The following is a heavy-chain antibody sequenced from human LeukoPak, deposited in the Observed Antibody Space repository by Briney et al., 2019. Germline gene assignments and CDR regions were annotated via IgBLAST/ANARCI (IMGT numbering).Heavy chain of an antibody. CDR3: ARDSLLFAFDI. D-gene: IGHD2-15*01. J-gene: IGHJ3*02. Sequence: ASVMVFCKASGYTFTSYGISWVRQAPGQGLEWMGWISAYNGNTNYAQKLQGRVTMTTGTSTITDYTERRSMRSDDTTVYYCARDSLLFAFDIWGQETMVTVSS. CDR1: GYTFTSYG. CDR2: ISAYNGNT. V-gene: IGHV1-18*01.